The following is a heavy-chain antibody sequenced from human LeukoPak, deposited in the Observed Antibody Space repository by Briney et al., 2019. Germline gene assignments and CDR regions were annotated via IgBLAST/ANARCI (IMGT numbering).Heavy chain of an antibody. D-gene: IGHD6-13*01. Sequence: GGSLRLSCAASGFTFDDYTMHWVRQAPGKGLEWVSLISWDGGSTYHADSVKGRFTISRDNSKNSLYLQMNSLRTEDTALYYCAKDYQQLVQGVEYYFDYWGQGTLVTVSS. J-gene: IGHJ4*02. CDR3: AKDYQQLVQGVEYYFDY. CDR1: GFTFDDYT. CDR2: ISWDGGST. V-gene: IGHV3-43*01.